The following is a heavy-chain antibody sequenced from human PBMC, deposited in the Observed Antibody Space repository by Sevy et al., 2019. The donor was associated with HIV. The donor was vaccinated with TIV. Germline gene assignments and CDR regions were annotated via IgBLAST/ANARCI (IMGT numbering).Heavy chain of an antibody. CDR3: ARGGDGYNWAFDY. CDR1: GFNFSPYA. D-gene: IGHD5-12*01. J-gene: IGHJ4*02. V-gene: IGHV3-30*03. Sequence: GGSLRLSCAASGFNFSPYAMHWVRQAPGKGLEWVAVISNDGRNENYADSVKGRFTISRDNSKNTLFLQMNSLRVEDTAVYYCARGGDGYNWAFDYWGQGTLVTVSS. CDR2: ISNDGRNE.